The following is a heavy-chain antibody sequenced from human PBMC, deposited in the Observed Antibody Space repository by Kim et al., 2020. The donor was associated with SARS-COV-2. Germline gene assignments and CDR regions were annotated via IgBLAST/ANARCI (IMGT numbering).Heavy chain of an antibody. CDR1: GFGVGGNA. V-gene: IGHV3-23*01. CDR2: IGGSDDWT. CDR3: AKDIFRWAFDV. J-gene: IGHJ3*01. D-gene: IGHD3-9*01. Sequence: GGSLRLSCAASGFGVGGNAMAWVRQAPGKGLEWVSAIGGSDDWTDYPDSVKGRFTISRDTSKNTIYMQMNSLRDDDTAVYFCAKDIFRWAFDVWGQGTVVTVSS.